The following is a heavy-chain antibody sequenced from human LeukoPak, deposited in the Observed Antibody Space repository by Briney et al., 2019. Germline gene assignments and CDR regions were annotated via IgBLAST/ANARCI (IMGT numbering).Heavy chain of an antibody. Sequence: GGSLILACAASGFTFSRHPMPWVRQAPGKGLEYVSTIKSNDSITYYANSVKGRFHISIDNSKQQLYHQMGSLRADALALYYCAKAGSGDYARLGMWDEGTMVPVPS. CDR3: AKAGSGDYARLGM. CDR1: GFTFSRHP. CDR2: IKSNDSIT. V-gene: IGHV3-64*01. J-gene: IGHJ3*02. D-gene: IGHD4-17*01.